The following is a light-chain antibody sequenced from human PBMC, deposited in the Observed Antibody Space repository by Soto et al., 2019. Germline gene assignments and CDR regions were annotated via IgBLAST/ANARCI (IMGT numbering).Light chain of an antibody. Sequence: EILMTQSTATLSVSPGERATLSCRASQSVSSNLAWYQQKPGQAHRLLIYGASTRATGIPARFSGSGSGTEFTLTISSLQSEDFAVYYCQQYNNWPPWTFGQGTKVEIK. V-gene: IGKV3-15*01. CDR3: QQYNNWPPWT. CDR2: GAS. CDR1: QSVSSN. J-gene: IGKJ1*01.